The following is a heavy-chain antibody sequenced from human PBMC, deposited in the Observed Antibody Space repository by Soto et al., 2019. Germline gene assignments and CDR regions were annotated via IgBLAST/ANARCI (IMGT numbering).Heavy chain of an antibody. CDR2: ISSSSSYI. CDR1: GFTFSSYS. J-gene: IGHJ4*02. D-gene: IGHD1-26*01. CDR3: ARAPRWELPAALDY. V-gene: IGHV3-21*01. Sequence: EVQLVESGGGLVKPGGSLRLSCAASGFTFSSYSMNWVRQAPGKGLEWVSSISSSSSYIYYADSVKGRFTISRDNAKNSLYLQMNSLRAEDTAVYYCARAPRWELPAALDYWGQGTLVTVSS.